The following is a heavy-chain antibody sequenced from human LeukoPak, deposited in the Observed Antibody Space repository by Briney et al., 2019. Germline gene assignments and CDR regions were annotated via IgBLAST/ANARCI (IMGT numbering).Heavy chain of an antibody. V-gene: IGHV1-8*01. CDR1: GYTFTSYD. CDR2: MNPNSGNT. D-gene: IGHD5-12*01. CDR3: ARSFVGGYSGYKYYYYYMDV. Sequence: ASVKVSCRASGYTFTSYDINWVRQATGQGLEWMGWMNPNSGNTGYAQKFQGRVTMTRNTSISTAYMELSSLRSDDTAVYYCARSFVGGYSGYKYYYYYMDVWGKGTTVTVSS. J-gene: IGHJ6*03.